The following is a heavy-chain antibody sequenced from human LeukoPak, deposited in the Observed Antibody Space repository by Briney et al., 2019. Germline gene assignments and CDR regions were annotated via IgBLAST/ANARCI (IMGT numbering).Heavy chain of an antibody. D-gene: IGHD6-19*01. Sequence: SETLSLTCTVSGGSISNYYWNWIRQPPGKGLEWIAYIYYTGSTSYNPSLKSRDTISVDTSKNQFSLKLNSVTAADTAVYYCARRGYSSGWYYFDYWGQGTLVTVSS. J-gene: IGHJ4*02. CDR3: ARRGYSSGWYYFDY. V-gene: IGHV4-59*08. CDR1: GGSISNYY. CDR2: IYYTGST.